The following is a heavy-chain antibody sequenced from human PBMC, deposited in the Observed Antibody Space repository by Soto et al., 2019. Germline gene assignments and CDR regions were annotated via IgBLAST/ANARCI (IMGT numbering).Heavy chain of an antibody. CDR1: GGSISSSSYY. D-gene: IGHD6-13*01. V-gene: IGHV4-39*01. J-gene: IGHJ5*02. CDR3: ARHYEKAAGSANWFDP. CDR2: IYYSGST. Sequence: SETLSLTCTVSGGSISSSSYYWGWIRQPPGKGLERIGSIYYSGSTYYNPSLKSRVTISVDTSKNQFSLKLSSVTAADTAVYYCARHYEKAAGSANWFDPWGQGTLVTVSS.